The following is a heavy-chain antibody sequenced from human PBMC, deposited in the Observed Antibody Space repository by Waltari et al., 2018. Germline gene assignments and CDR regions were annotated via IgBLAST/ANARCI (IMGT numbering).Heavy chain of an antibody. CDR2: LHTWGST. D-gene: IGHD3-3*01. V-gene: IGHV4-4*07. CDR1: GGPISSYY. Sequence: QVQLQESGPGLGKPSETLSLTCTVSGGPISSYYWSWIRPPAGKGPEWVGPLHTWGSTNHNPSLQGRVTMSVDTSKHPFSQNLRSVTAAVTAVYYCGSSKGEWLQAYFDYWGPGNLVTVSS. CDR3: GSSKGEWLQAYFDY. J-gene: IGHJ4*02.